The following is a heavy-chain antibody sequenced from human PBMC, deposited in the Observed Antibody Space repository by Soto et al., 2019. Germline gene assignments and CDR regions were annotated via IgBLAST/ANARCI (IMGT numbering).Heavy chain of an antibody. CDR2: IYYSGST. CDR1: GGSISSGDYY. Sequence: QVQLQESGPGLVKPSQTLSLTCTVSGGSISSGDYYWSWIRQPPGKGLEWIGYIYYSGSTYYNPFLKRRVTIATEPSNNPFSLKLSSVTAADTAVYYCAREGTGSIDYWGQGTLVTVSS. J-gene: IGHJ4*02. V-gene: IGHV4-30-4*01. CDR3: AREGTGSIDY. D-gene: IGHD2-8*02.